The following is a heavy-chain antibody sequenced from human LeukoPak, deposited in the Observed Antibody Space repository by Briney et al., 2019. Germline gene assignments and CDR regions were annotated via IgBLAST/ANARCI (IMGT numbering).Heavy chain of an antibody. Sequence: PSQTLSLTCTVSGGSISSGGYYWSWIRQHPGKGLEWIGYIYYSGSTYYNPSLKSRVTISVDTSKNQFSLKLSSVTAADTAVYYCARVGSGWPKSMEDYYGSGSYYTYYFDYWGQGTLVTVSS. J-gene: IGHJ4*02. V-gene: IGHV4-31*03. D-gene: IGHD3-10*01. CDR1: GGSISSGGYY. CDR3: ARVGSGWPKSMEDYYGSGSYYTYYFDY. CDR2: IYYSGST.